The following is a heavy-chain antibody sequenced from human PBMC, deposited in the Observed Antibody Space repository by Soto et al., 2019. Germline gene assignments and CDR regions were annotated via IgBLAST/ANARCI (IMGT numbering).Heavy chain of an antibody. CDR1: GYSFTIYW. CDR3: ARRYCSSTSCYLNAFDI. D-gene: IGHD2-2*01. J-gene: IGHJ3*02. Sequence: AGESLKISCKGSGYSFTIYWIGWVRQMPGKGLEWMGIIYPGDSDTRYSPSFQGQVTISADKSISTAYLQWSSLKASDTAMYYCARRYCSSTSCYLNAFDIWGQGTMVTVSS. V-gene: IGHV5-51*01. CDR2: IYPGDSDT.